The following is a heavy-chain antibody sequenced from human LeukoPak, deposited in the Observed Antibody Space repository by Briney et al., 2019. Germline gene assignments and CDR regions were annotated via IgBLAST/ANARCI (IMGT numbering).Heavy chain of an antibody. V-gene: IGHV4-59*01. Sequence: SETLSLTCTVSGGSISSYYWSWIRQPPGKGLEWIGYIYHSGSTNYNPSLKSRVTISVDTSKNQFSLKLNSVTAADTAVYYCARNLRSWFDPWGQGTLVTVSS. CDR2: IYHSGST. CDR3: ARNLRSWFDP. J-gene: IGHJ5*02. CDR1: GGSISSYY.